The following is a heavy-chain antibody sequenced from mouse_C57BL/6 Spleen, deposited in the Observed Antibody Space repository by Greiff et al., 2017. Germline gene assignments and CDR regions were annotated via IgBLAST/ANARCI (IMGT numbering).Heavy chain of an antibody. V-gene: IGHV14-2*01. J-gene: IGHJ2*01. CDR2: VVPEDGET. D-gene: IGHD2-2*01. Sequence: EVKLMESGAELVKPGASVKLSCTASGFNIKDYYMYWVKQRTEQGLEWIGRVVPEDGETKYAPKFPGKATITEDTSSNTAYLQLSSLTSEDTAVYYCARYYDGYDDGLYYFDCWGQGTTRTVAS. CDR3: ARYYDGYDDGLYYFDC. CDR1: GFNIKDYY.